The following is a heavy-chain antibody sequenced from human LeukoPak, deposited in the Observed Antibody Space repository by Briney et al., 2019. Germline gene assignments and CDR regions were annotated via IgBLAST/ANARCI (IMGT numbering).Heavy chain of an antibody. Sequence: PSETLSLTCAVYGGSFSGYYWCWIRQPPGKGLEWIGEINHSGSTNYNPSLKSRVTISVDTSKNQFSLKLSSVTAADTAVYYCARGVRYYYYYYMDVWGKGTTVTVSS. CDR1: GGSFSGYY. CDR2: INHSGST. CDR3: ARGVRYYYYYYMDV. V-gene: IGHV4-34*01. J-gene: IGHJ6*03.